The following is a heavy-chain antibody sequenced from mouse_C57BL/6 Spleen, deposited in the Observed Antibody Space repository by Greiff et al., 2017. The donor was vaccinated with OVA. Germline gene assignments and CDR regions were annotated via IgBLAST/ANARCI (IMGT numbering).Heavy chain of an antibody. D-gene: IGHD2-4*01. CDR3: ARSRDYDGFAY. Sequence: VKLMESGAELVKPGASVKISCKASGYAFSSYWMNWVKQRPGKGLEWIGQIYPGDGDTNYNGKFKGKATLTADKSSSTAYMQLSSLTSEDSAVYFCARSRDYDGFAYWGQGTLVTVSA. CDR2: IYPGDGDT. CDR1: GYAFSSYW. V-gene: IGHV1-80*01. J-gene: IGHJ3*01.